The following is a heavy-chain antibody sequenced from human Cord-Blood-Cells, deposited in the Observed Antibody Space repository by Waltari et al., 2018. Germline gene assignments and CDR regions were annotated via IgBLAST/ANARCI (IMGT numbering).Heavy chain of an antibody. CDR1: GGSISSSSYY. CDR2: IYYSGST. Sequence: QLQLQESGPGLVKPSETLSLTCTVSGGSISSSSYYWGWIRQPPGKGLEWIGSIYYSGSTYYNPPLKSRVTISVDTSKNQFSLKLSSVTAADTAVYYCARHNGESGYDDYWGQGTLVTVSS. V-gene: IGHV4-39*01. CDR3: ARHNGESGYDDY. J-gene: IGHJ4*02. D-gene: IGHD5-12*01.